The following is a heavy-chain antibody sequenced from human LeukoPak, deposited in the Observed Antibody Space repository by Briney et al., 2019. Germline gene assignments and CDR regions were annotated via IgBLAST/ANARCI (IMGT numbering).Heavy chain of an antibody. D-gene: IGHD4-17*01. V-gene: IGHV1-69*13. CDR1: GGTFSSYA. CDR3: ARADYGDPFDY. CDR2: IIPIFGTA. J-gene: IGHJ4*02. Sequence: SVKVSCKASGGTFSSYAISWVQQAPGQGLEWMGGIIPIFGTANYAQKFQGRVTITADESTSTAYMELSSLRSEDTAVYYCARADYGDPFDYWGQGTLVTVSS.